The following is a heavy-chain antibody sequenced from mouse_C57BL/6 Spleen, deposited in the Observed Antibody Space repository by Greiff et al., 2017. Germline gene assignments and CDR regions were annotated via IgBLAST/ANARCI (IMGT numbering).Heavy chain of an antibody. CDR2: IDPETGGT. J-gene: IGHJ3*01. CDR3: TRNWDFAY. V-gene: IGHV1-15*01. CDR1: GYTFTDYE. D-gene: IGHD4-1*01. Sequence: QVKLQQSGAELVRPGASVTLSCKASGYTFTDYEMHWVKQTPVHGLEWIGAIDPETGGTAYNQKFKGKAILTADKSSSTAYMELRSLTSEDSAVYYCTRNWDFAYWSQGTLVTVSA.